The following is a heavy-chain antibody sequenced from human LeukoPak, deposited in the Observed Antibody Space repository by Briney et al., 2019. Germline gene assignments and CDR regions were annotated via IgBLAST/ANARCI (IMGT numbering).Heavy chain of an antibody. CDR1: GFTFSKYW. Sequence: PGGSLRLSCAASGFTFSKYWMLWVRQAPGKGLESVSRINTDGTVTTYADSVQGRFTISRDNSKNTLYLEMNSLSPDDTAVYYCARGVEPLAANTLAYWGQGTLVTVSS. J-gene: IGHJ4*02. D-gene: IGHD1-14*01. V-gene: IGHV3-74*01. CDR3: ARGVEPLAANTLAY. CDR2: INTDGTVT.